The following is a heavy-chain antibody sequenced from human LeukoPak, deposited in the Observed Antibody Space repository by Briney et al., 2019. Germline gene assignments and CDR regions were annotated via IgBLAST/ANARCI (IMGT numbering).Heavy chain of an antibody. CDR1: GFTFSSYA. CDR3: AKGSTKVYATEYYFDY. J-gene: IGHJ4*02. Sequence: GGSLRLSCAASGFTFSSYAMSWVRQAPGKGLEWVSAISGSGGSTYYADSVKGRFTISRDNSKNTLYLQMNSLRAEDTAVYYCAKGSTKVYATEYYFDYWGQGTLVTDSS. CDR2: ISGSGGST. D-gene: IGHD2-8*01. V-gene: IGHV3-23*01.